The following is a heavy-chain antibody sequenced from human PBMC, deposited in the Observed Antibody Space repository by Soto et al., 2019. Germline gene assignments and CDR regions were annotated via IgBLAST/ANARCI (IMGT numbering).Heavy chain of an antibody. CDR1: GGSISSSSYY. CDR2: IYYSGST. Sequence: SETLSLTCTVSGGSISSSSYYWGWIRQPPGKGLEWIGSIYYSGSTYYNPSLKSRVTISVDTSKNQFSLKLSSVTAADTAVYYCARNITMVRGVIINDYYYGMDVWGQGTTVTVSS. V-gene: IGHV4-39*01. J-gene: IGHJ6*02. CDR3: ARNITMVRGVIINDYYYGMDV. D-gene: IGHD3-10*01.